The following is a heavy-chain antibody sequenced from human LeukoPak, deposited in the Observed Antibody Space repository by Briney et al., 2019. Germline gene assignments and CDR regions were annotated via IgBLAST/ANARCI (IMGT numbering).Heavy chain of an antibody. J-gene: IGHJ4*02. Sequence: GGSLRLSCAASGFTFSSYAMSWVRQAPGKWLGWVSAIRGSGGSTYYTDSVKGRFTISRDNSKNTLYLQMNSLRAEDTAVYYCAKEGWLVFDFWGQGTLVTVSS. V-gene: IGHV3-23*01. D-gene: IGHD6-19*01. CDR2: IRGSGGST. CDR3: AKEGWLVFDF. CDR1: GFTFSSYA.